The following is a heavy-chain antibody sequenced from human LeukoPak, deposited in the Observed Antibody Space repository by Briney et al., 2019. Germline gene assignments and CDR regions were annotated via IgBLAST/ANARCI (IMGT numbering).Heavy chain of an antibody. J-gene: IGHJ4*02. CDR3: ARCYGSGSYYLRNQHPPNFDY. Sequence: SETLSLTCTVSGYSISSGYYWGWIRQPPGKGLEWIGSIYHSGSTYYNPSLKSRVTISVDTSKNQFSLKLSSVTAADTAVYYCARCYGSGSYYLRNQHPPNFDYWGQGTLVTVSS. V-gene: IGHV4-38-2*02. D-gene: IGHD3-10*01. CDR2: IYHSGST. CDR1: GYSISSGYY.